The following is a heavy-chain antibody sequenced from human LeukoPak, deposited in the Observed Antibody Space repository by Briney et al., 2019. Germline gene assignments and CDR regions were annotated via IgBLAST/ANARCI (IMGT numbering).Heavy chain of an antibody. CDR3: ARDQSSGSSSYYYGMDV. CDR2: IYYSGNT. V-gene: IGHV4-59*01. D-gene: IGHD1-26*01. J-gene: IGHJ6*02. Sequence: SETLSLTCTVSGGSISTYYWSWIRQPPGKGLEWIGYIYYSGNTNYNPSLRSRVTMSLDTSRNQFSLKLTSVTAADTAVYYCARDQSSGSSSYYYGMDVWGPGATVTLSS. CDR1: GGSISTYY.